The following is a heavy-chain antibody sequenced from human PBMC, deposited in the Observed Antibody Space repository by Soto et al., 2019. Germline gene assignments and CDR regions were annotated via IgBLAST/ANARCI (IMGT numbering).Heavy chain of an antibody. J-gene: IGHJ3*02. D-gene: IGHD5-12*01. V-gene: IGHV5-10-1*01. CDR1: GYSFTIYW. Sequence: PGESLKISCNGSGYSFTIYWISWVRQMPGKGLEWMGRIDPSDSYTNYSPSFQGHVTISADKSISTAYLQWSSLKASDTAMYYCARRKRDGYNPGYAFDIWGQGTMVTVSS. CDR2: IDPSDSYT. CDR3: ARRKRDGYNPGYAFDI.